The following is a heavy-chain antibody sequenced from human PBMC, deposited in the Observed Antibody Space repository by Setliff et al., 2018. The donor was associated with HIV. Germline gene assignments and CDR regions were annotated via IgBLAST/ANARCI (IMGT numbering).Heavy chain of an antibody. Sequence: ASVKVSCKAFGYSFTSYFLHWVRQAPGQGLEWLGIIDPNGGATNNAQKLQGRLTVTTDTSTSTLYMELNNLRSDDTAVYYCARAGGGATDQAFDIWGQGTMVTVSS. J-gene: IGHJ3*02. CDR1: GYSFTSYF. CDR3: ARAGGGATDQAFDI. D-gene: IGHD2-2*01. CDR2: IDPNGGAT. V-gene: IGHV1-46*01.